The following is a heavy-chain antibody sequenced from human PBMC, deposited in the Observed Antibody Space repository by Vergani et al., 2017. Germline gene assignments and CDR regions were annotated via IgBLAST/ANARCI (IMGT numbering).Heavy chain of an antibody. V-gene: IGHV3-15*01. CDR3: ARDEVGDCSGGSCPSWYYYYMDV. J-gene: IGHJ6*03. CDR1: GFTFSNAW. CDR2: IKSKTDGGTT. D-gene: IGHD2-15*01. Sequence: EVQLVESGGGLVKPGGSLRLSCAASGFTFSNAWMSWVRQAPGKGLEWVGRIKSKTDGGTTDYAAPVKGRFTISRDDSKNTLYLQMNSLKTEDTAVYYCARDEVGDCSGGSCPSWYYYYMDVWGKGTTVTVSS.